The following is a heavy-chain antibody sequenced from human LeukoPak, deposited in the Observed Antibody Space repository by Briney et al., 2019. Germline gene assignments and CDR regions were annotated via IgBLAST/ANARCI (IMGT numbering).Heavy chain of an antibody. V-gene: IGHV3-66*04. CDR3: ASQPKTTVVTPFDY. J-gene: IGHJ4*02. CDR1: GFTVSSNY. Sequence: GGSLRLSCAASGFTVSSNYMSWVRQAPGKGLEWVSVIYSGGSTYYADSVKGRFTISRDNSKNTLYLQMNSLRVEDTAVYYCASQPKTTVVTPFDYWGQGTLVTVSS. CDR2: IYSGGST. D-gene: IGHD4-17*01.